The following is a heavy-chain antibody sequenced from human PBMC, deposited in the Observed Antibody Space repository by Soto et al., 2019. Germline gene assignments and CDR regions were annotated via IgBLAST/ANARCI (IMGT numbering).Heavy chain of an antibody. V-gene: IGHV4-34*01. D-gene: IGHD2-15*01. Sequence: SETLSLTCAVSGGSFRGFYWTWIRQSPGKGLEWLGAINHVGITNYNPSLKSRVSIPVDTSKSQFSLKLSSVTAADTAVYYCARAHDCSGGSQQPSDSWGRGTRVGVSS. J-gene: IGHJ4*02. CDR2: INHVGIT. CDR1: GGSFRGFY. CDR3: ARAHDCSGGSQQPSDS.